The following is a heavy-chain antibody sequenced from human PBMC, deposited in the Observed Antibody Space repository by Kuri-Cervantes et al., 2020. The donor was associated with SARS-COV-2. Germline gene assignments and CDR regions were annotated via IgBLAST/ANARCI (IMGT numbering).Heavy chain of an antibody. Sequence: SQTLPLTCAVYGGSFSGYYWSWIRQPPGKGLEWIGEINHSGSTNYNPSLKSRVTISVDTSKNQFSLKLSSVTAADTAVYYCAAIGWDDFDYWGHGTRVTVSS. CDR1: GGSFSGYY. J-gene: IGHJ4*01. D-gene: IGHD1-26*01. V-gene: IGHV4-34*01. CDR2: INHSGST. CDR3: AAIGWDDFDY.